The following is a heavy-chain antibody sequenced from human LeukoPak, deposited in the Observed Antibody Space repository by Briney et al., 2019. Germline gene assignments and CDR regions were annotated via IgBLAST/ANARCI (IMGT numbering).Heavy chain of an antibody. V-gene: IGHV1-2*02. CDR2: INPNSGGT. CDR1: GYTFTGYY. CDR3: ARERDAYSNYGFTSLGLPDY. Sequence: ASVKVSCKASGYTFTGYYMHWVRQAPGQGLEWMGWINPNSGGTNYAQKFQGRVTMTRDTSISTAYMELSRLRSDDTAVYYCARERDAYSNYGFTSLGLPDYWGQGTLVTVSS. D-gene: IGHD4-11*01. J-gene: IGHJ4*02.